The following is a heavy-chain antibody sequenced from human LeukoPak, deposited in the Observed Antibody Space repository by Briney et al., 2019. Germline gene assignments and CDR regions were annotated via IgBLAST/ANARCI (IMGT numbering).Heavy chain of an antibody. CDR1: GFTFDDYA. D-gene: IGHD3-22*01. V-gene: IGHV3-23*01. J-gene: IGHJ1*01. CDR3: AKFPLDYYDSSGYYGFFHH. Sequence: GGSLRLSCAASGFTFDDYAMHWVRQAPGKGLEWVSAISGSGGSTYYADSVKGRFTISRDNSKNTLYLQMNSLRAEDTAVYYCAKFPLDYYDSSGYYGFFHHWGQGTLVTVSS. CDR2: ISGSGGST.